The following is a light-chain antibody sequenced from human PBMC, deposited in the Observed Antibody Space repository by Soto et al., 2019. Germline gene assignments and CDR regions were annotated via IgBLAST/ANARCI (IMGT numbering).Light chain of an antibody. CDR3: QQYKSAT. CDR2: DAS. Sequence: DIQMTQSPSTLSASVGDRVTITCRASQSISDWLAWYQQIPGKAPKLLIYDASTLQSGVPSRFSGSGSGTDFTLTISSLQPDDSATYFCQQYKSATFGQGTKLEIE. J-gene: IGKJ2*01. V-gene: IGKV1-5*01. CDR1: QSISDW.